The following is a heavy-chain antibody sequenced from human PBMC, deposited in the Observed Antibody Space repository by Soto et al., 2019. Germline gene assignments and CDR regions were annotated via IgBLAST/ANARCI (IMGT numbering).Heavy chain of an antibody. V-gene: IGHV1-69*01. J-gene: IGHJ4*02. D-gene: IGHD5-12*01. CDR3: ARDVGGEATIRY. CDR2: IIPNFGTK. CDR1: GGHFHNFL. Sequence: QVEPVPAGAGVEEPWALGDVPFHGSGGHFHNFLIRWGRQAPGQGLEWMGGIIPNFGTKNYAQKFQGKVTITADETTRTAYLELSGLTSEDTSVYYCARDVGGEATIRYWGQGTLVTVSS.